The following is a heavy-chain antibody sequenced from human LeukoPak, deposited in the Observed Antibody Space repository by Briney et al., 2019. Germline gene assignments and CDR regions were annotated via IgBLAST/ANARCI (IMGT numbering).Heavy chain of an antibody. CDR2: IYYSGST. J-gene: IGHJ4*02. CDR3: ARQLAGPRRGYYFDY. CDR1: GGSISSGDYY. D-gene: IGHD3-3*02. V-gene: IGHV4-30-4*01. Sequence: SETLSLTCTVSGGSISSGDYYWSWIRQPPGKGLEWIGYIYYSGSTYYNPSLKSRVTISVDTSKNQFSLKLSSVTAADTAVYYCARQLAGPRRGYYFDYWGQGTLVTVSS.